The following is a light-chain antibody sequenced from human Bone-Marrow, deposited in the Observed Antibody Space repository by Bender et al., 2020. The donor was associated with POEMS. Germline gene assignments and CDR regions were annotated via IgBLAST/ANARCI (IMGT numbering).Light chain of an antibody. CDR1: SSDVGGYNY. J-gene: IGLJ3*02. CDR3: STWDDRLNAWL. CDR2: DVN. V-gene: IGLV2-14*03. Sequence: QSALTQPASVSGSPGQSITISCTGTSSDVGGYNYVSWYQQHPGKAPKVMIYDVNNRPSGVSNRFSGSKSGSSASLAISGLQSEDAADYYCSTWDDRLNAWLFGGGTKLTVL.